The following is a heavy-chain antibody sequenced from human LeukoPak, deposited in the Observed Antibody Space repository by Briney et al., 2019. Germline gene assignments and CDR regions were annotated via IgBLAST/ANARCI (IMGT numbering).Heavy chain of an antibody. J-gene: IGHJ4*02. CDR1: EFTFSSYA. Sequence: GGSLRLSCAASEFTFSSYAMSWVRQAPGKGLEWVSAISGSGGSTYYVDSVKGRFTISRDNSKNTLYLQMNSLRAEDTAVYYCAKLHTYYYGSASYFDYWGQGTLVTVSS. V-gene: IGHV3-23*01. CDR3: AKLHTYYYGSASYFDY. D-gene: IGHD3-10*01. CDR2: ISGSGGST.